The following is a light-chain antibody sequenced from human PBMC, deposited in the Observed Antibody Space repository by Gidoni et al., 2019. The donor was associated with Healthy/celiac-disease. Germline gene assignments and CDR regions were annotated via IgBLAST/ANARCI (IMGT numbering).Light chain of an antibody. J-gene: IGKJ4*01. CDR1: QSVLYSSNNKNY. V-gene: IGKV4-1*01. CDR3: QQYYSTPLT. Sequence: RATINCKSSQSVLYSSNNKNYLAWYQQKPGQPPKLLIYWASTRESGVPDRFSGSGSGTDFTITISSLQAEDVAVYYCQQYYSTPLTFGGGTKVEIK. CDR2: WAS.